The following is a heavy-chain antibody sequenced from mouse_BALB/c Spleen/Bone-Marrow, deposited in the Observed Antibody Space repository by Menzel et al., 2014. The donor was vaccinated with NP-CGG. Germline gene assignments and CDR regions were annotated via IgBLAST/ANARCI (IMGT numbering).Heavy chain of an antibody. J-gene: IGHJ3*01. CDR2: ISSGGSYS. Sequence: EVKLMESGGGLVKPGGSLKVSRAASGFTFSSYAMSWVRQSPEKRLEWVAEISSGGSYSYYPDTVTGRFTISRDNAKNTLNLEMSSLRSEDTAMYYCVREGAYWGQGTLVTVSA. CDR1: GFTFSSYA. V-gene: IGHV5-9-4*01. CDR3: VREGAY.